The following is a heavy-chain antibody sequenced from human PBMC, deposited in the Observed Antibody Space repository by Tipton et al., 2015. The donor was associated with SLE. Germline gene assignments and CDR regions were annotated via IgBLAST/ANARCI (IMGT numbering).Heavy chain of an antibody. CDR2: INQSGNT. J-gene: IGHJ6*02. Sequence: TLSLTCAVYGGSFSGYYWSWIRQPPGKGLEWIGEINQSGNTNYNPSLKSRVTISVDTSKNQFSLKLSSVTAADTAVYYCATLGPTPYSCYGVDVWGQGTTVTVSS. CDR1: GGSFSGYY. D-gene: IGHD2-21*01. CDR3: ATLGPTPYSCYGVDV. V-gene: IGHV4-34*01.